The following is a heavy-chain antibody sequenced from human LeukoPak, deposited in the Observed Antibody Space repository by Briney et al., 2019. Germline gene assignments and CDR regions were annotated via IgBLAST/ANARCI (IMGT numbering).Heavy chain of an antibody. Sequence: PGGSLRLSCAASGFTFSRYWMHWVRQVPGKGLAWVSRVNPDGSSITYADSVKGRFTSSRDNAKNTLCLQMNRLRVEDTAVYYCGRGGSYGDYWGQGILVTVSS. V-gene: IGHV3-74*01. CDR1: GFTFSRYW. CDR3: GRGGSYGDY. CDR2: VNPDGSSI. J-gene: IGHJ4*02. D-gene: IGHD3-16*01.